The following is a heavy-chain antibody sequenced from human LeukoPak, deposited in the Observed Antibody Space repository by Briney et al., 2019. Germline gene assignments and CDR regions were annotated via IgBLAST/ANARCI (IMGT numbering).Heavy chain of an antibody. J-gene: IGHJ6*03. CDR3: ARHTWFGDNYYYYYMDV. D-gene: IGHD3-10*01. V-gene: IGHV4-39*01. Sequence: TSETLSLTCTVSGGSISSSSYYWGWIRQPPGKGLEWIGSIYYSGSTYYNPSLKSRVTISVDTSENQFSLKLSSVTAADTAVYYCARHTWFGDNYYYYYMDVWGKGTTVTISS. CDR1: GGSISSSSYY. CDR2: IYYSGST.